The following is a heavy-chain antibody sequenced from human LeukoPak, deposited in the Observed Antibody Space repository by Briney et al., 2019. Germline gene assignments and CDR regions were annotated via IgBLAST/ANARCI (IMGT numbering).Heavy chain of an antibody. D-gene: IGHD6-13*01. CDR3: ARRGGAAAGWNWFDP. CDR1: GGSFSGHY. CDR2: ISHSGST. Sequence: SETQSLTCAVYGGSFSGHYWNWIRQPPGKGLEWIGEISHSGSTYYNPSLKSRVTISVDTSKNQFSLKLSSVTAADTAVYYCARRGGAAAGWNWFDPWGQGTLVTVSS. V-gene: IGHV4-34*01. J-gene: IGHJ5*02.